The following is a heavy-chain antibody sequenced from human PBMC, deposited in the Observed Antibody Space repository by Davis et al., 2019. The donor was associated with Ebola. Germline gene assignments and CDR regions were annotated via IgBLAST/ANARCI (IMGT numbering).Heavy chain of an antibody. Sequence: GESLKISCAASGFTFGIYWMSWVRQAPGKGLEWVASIKQDGSEKYYVDSVKGRFTISRDNAKNSLYLQMNSLRAEDTAVYYCARCTGGSCYLPFDIWGQGTMVTVSS. D-gene: IGHD2-15*01. J-gene: IGHJ3*02. V-gene: IGHV3-7*03. CDR1: GFTFGIYW. CDR2: IKQDGSEK. CDR3: ARCTGGSCYLPFDI.